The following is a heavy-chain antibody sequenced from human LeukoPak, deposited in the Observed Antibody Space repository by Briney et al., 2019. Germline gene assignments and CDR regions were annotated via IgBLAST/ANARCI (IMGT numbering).Heavy chain of an antibody. CDR3: ARDRDNVAGTRGYFDY. Sequence: AGGSLRLSCAASGFTFSSYGIHWVRQAPGKGLEWVAFIYYDGSSKYYADSVKGRFTISRDNSKNTVYLQMNSLRAEDTAVYYCARDRDNVAGTRGYFDYWGQGTLVTVSS. V-gene: IGHV3-30*12. J-gene: IGHJ4*02. CDR2: IYYDGSSK. CDR1: GFTFSSYG. D-gene: IGHD6-19*01.